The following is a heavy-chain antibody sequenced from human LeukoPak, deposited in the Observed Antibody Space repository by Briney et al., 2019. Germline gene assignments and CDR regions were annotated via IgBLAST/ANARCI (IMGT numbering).Heavy chain of an antibody. V-gene: IGHV3-30-3*01. D-gene: IGHD1-20*01. J-gene: IGHJ4*02. CDR3: AKDREGNWRFSQTYYFDY. Sequence: GSLRLSCAASGFTFSSYAMHWVRQAPGKGLEWVAVISYDGSNKYYADSVKGRFTISRDNSKNTLYLQMNSLRAEDTAVYYCAKDREGNWRFSQTYYFDYWGQGTLVTVSS. CDR2: ISYDGSNK. CDR1: GFTFSSYA.